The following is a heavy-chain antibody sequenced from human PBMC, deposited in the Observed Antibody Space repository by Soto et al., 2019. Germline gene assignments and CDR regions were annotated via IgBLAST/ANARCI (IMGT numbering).Heavy chain of an antibody. V-gene: IGHV5-51*01. CDR2: IYPGDSDT. J-gene: IGHJ3*02. CDR3: AREYYYDSSGYYYHDAFDI. D-gene: IGHD3-22*01. CDR1: GYSFTSYW. Sequence: GESLKISCKGSGYSFTSYWIGWVRQMPGKGLEWMGIIYPGDSDTRYSPSFQGQVTISADKSISTAYLQWSSLKASDTAMYYYAREYYYDSSGYYYHDAFDIWGQGTMVTVSS.